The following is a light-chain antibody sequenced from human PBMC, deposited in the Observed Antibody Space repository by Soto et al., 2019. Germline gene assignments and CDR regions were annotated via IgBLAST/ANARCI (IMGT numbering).Light chain of an antibody. CDR1: SGHSSYI. Sequence: QLVLTQSSSASASLGSSVKLTCTLSSGHSSYIIAWHQQQPGKAPRFLMKLESTGIYNTGSGVPDRFSGSSSGADCYLTISNLQSEDEADYYCETWDIDIRVFGGGTKLTVL. CDR3: ETWDIDIRV. CDR2: LESTGIY. J-gene: IGLJ3*02. V-gene: IGLV4-60*03.